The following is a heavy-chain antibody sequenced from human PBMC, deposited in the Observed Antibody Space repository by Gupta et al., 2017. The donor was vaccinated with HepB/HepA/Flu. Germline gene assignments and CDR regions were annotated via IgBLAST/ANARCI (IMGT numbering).Heavy chain of an antibody. CDR2: IISSGDSI. CDR1: GFTFSSYA. CDR3: AKGRGKYYRNWFFDL. D-gene: IGHD1-26*01. V-gene: IGHV3-23*01. J-gene: IGHJ2*01. Sequence: EVQLLESGGGLEQPGGSLRLSCAASGFTFSSYAMTWVRQAPGKGLEWVSTIISSGDSIYYTDSVKGRFTISRDNSKNTLYLQMNSLRAEDTAIYYCAKGRGKYYRNWFFDLWGRGTLVTVSS.